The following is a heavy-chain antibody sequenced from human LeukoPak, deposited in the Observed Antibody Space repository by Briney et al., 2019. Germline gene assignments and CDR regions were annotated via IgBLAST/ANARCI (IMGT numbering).Heavy chain of an antibody. CDR2: IYTTGNT. J-gene: IGHJ4*02. V-gene: IGHV4-4*07. D-gene: IGHD3-3*01. CDR3: ARDVRGWSGFDY. Sequence: PSETLSLTCSVSGGSISSYYWSWIRQPAGKGREWIGRIYTTGNTDYNPSLKSRVTMSVDTSKNQFSLNLSSVTAADTAVYYCARDVRGWSGFDYWGQGTLVAVSS. CDR1: GGSISSYY.